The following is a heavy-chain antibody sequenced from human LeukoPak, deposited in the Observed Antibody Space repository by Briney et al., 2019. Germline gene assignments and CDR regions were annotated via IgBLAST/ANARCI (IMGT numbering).Heavy chain of an antibody. Sequence: PSETLSLTCTVSGGSISSYYWSWIRQPPGKGLEWIGHIFYSGSTNYNPSLKSRVTISVDTSKNQFSLKLRSVTDADTAVYYCARVPASGWFFDYWGQGSLVTVSS. CDR3: ARVPASGWFFDY. CDR1: GGSISSYY. J-gene: IGHJ4*02. CDR2: IFYSGST. V-gene: IGHV4-59*01. D-gene: IGHD6-19*01.